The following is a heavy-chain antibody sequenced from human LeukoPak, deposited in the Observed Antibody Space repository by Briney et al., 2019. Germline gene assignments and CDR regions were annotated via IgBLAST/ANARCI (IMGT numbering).Heavy chain of an antibody. Sequence: PGGCLRLACAASGFTFSSDAMGWGRQAPGKGLGYVSAISSPGCSTYYATSVTATFTISSDNPTNSLYLHMGSLRAEDMAVYYCARGRRWGPATLVTVSS. V-gene: IGHV3-64*01. CDR3: ARGRR. CDR2: ISSPGCST. CDR1: GFTFSSDA. J-gene: IGHJ4*02.